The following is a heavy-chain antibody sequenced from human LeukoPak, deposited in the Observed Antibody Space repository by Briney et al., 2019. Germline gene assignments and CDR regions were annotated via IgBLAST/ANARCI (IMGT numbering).Heavy chain of an antibody. Sequence: PSETLSLTCTVSGGSISSSSYYWGWIRQPPGKGLEWIGSIYYSGSTYYNPSLKSRVTISVDTSKNQFSLKLRSVTAADTAVYYCASVDTAMVHPTYGAFDIWGEGTMVTVSS. CDR1: GGSISSSSYY. J-gene: IGHJ3*02. CDR3: ASVDTAMVHPTYGAFDI. D-gene: IGHD5-18*01. CDR2: IYYSGST. V-gene: IGHV4-39*07.